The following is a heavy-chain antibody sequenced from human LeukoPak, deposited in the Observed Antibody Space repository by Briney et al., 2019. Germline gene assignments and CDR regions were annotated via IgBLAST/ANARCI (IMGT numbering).Heavy chain of an antibody. Sequence: GGSLRLSCAASGFTFSSYNMNWVRQAPGKGLEWVSSISSSSSYIYYADSVKGRFTISRDNAKNSLYLQMNSLRAEDTAVYYCARPSRLTGMDVWGKGTTVAVSS. V-gene: IGHV3-21*01. J-gene: IGHJ6*04. CDR3: ARPSRLTGMDV. D-gene: IGHD2-2*01. CDR2: ISSSSSYI. CDR1: GFTFSSYN.